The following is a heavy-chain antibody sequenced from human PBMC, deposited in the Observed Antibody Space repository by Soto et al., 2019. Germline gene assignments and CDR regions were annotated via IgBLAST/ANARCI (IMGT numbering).Heavy chain of an antibody. D-gene: IGHD5-18*01. CDR2: TYSSGST. V-gene: IGHV4-59*01. J-gene: IGHJ4*02. Sequence: PSETLSLTCTVSGDSIIGYYWSWIRQSPGKGLEWIGCTYSSGSTNYNPSLKSRVTLSVDTSKNQFSLKLPSMTAADTAMYYCAGSLASAGYTYGNFDSWGQGTLVTVSS. CDR3: AGSLASAGYTYGNFDS. CDR1: GDSIIGYY.